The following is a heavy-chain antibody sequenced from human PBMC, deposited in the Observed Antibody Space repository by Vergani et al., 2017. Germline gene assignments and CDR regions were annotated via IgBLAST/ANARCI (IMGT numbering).Heavy chain of an antibody. D-gene: IGHD3-22*01. J-gene: IGHJ4*02. Sequence: EVQLVQSGAEVKKPGESLKISCQISGYSFTNYWIGWVRQMPGKGLEWMGIIHPADSDTRYSPSFQGQVTISVDKSISTAYLQRSSLRASDSAMYYCARLXGRDSSGSKYFDSRGQGTLVTVSS. CDR2: IHPADSDT. CDR3: ARLXGRDSSGSKYFDS. CDR1: GYSFTNYW. V-gene: IGHV5-51*01.